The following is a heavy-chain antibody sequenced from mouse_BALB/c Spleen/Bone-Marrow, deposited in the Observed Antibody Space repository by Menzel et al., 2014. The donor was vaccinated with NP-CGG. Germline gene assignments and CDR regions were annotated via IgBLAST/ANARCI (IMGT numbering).Heavy chain of an antibody. J-gene: IGHJ4*01. CDR1: GFTFSTYY. CDR2: IYTNDGST. CDR3: ARRAFCALDY. Sequence: EVKLEESGGGLVKVGESLKLSCAASGFTFSTYYMSWVRQTPEKRLELVAAIYTNDGSTYYPDTVKGRFAISRDNAKNTLYLQMSSLKSEDTALYYCARRAFCALDYWGQGTSVTVSS. V-gene: IGHV5-6-2*01.